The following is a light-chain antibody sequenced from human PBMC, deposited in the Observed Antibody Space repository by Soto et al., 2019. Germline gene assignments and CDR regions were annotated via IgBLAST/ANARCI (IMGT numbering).Light chain of an antibody. Sequence: DIQMTQSPSSLSASVGDRVTITCRASQSISSYLNWYQQKPGKAPKLLIYAASSLQSGVPSRFGGSGSGTDFTLTISSLQPEDFATYYCQQSYSSPDTFGQGTRLEIK. CDR2: AAS. V-gene: IGKV1-39*01. CDR1: QSISSY. CDR3: QQSYSSPDT. J-gene: IGKJ5*01.